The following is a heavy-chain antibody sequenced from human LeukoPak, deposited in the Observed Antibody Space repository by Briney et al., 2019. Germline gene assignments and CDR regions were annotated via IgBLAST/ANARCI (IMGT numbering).Heavy chain of an antibody. J-gene: IGHJ6*03. CDR3: ARDVAASIDYYYYYMDV. CDR1: GGSFSGYY. Sequence: SETLSLTCAVYGGSFSGYYWSWIRQPPGKGLEWIGEIDHSGSTNYNPSLKSRVTISVDKSKNQFSLKLSSVTAADTAVYYCARDVAASIDYYYYYMDVWGKGTTVTVSS. D-gene: IGHD2-21*01. V-gene: IGHV4-34*01. CDR2: IDHSGST.